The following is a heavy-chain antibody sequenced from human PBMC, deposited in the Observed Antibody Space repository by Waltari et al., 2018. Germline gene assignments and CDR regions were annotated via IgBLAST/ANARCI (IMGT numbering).Heavy chain of an antibody. CDR2: IYTSGST. J-gene: IGHJ5*02. D-gene: IGHD3-10*01. CDR3: ARGGGYYGSGRPNWFDP. Sequence: QVQLQESGPGLVKPSQTLSLTCTVSGGSLSSGSYYWSWIRQPAGKGLEWIGRIYTSGSTNYNPSLKSRVTISVDTSKNQFSLKLSSVTAADTAVYYCARGGGYYGSGRPNWFDPWGQGTLVTVSS. CDR1: GGSLSSGSYY. V-gene: IGHV4-61*02.